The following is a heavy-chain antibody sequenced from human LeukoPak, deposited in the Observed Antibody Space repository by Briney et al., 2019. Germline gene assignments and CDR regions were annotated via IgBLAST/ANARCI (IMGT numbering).Heavy chain of an antibody. J-gene: IGHJ3*02. Sequence: GASVKVSCKVSGYTLTELSMHWVRQAPGKGLEWMGGFDPEDGETIYAQKFQGRVTMTEDTSTDTAYMELSSLRSEDTAVYYCASGVGATIPDAFDIWGQGTMVTVSS. CDR1: GYTLTELS. D-gene: IGHD1-26*01. CDR2: FDPEDGET. V-gene: IGHV1-24*01. CDR3: ASGVGATIPDAFDI.